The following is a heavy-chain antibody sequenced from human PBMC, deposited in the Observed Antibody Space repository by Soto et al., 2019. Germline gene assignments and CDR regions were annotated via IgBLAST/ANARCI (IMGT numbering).Heavy chain of an antibody. J-gene: IGHJ4*02. CDR2: IKQDGSEK. CDR3: ARDTYSSSWYHYYYFDY. CDR1: GFTFSSYW. D-gene: IGHD6-13*01. V-gene: IGHV3-7*05. Sequence: SCAASGFTFSSYWMSWVRQAPGKGLEWVANIKQDGSEKYYVDSVKGRFTISRDNAKNSLYLQMNSLRAEDTAVYYCARDTYSSSWYHYYYFDYWGQGTLVTVSS.